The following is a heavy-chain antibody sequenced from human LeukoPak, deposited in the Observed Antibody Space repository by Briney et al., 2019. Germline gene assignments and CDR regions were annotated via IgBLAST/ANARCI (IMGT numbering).Heavy chain of an antibody. Sequence: ASVKVSCKASGYTFTGYYMHWVRQAPGQGLEWMGIINPSGGSTSYAQKFQGRVTMTRDMSTSTVYMELSSLRSEDTAVYYCARQHKNSRGAFDIWGQGTMVTVSS. J-gene: IGHJ3*02. CDR1: GYTFTGYY. D-gene: IGHD2-21*01. V-gene: IGHV1-46*01. CDR2: INPSGGST. CDR3: ARQHKNSRGAFDI.